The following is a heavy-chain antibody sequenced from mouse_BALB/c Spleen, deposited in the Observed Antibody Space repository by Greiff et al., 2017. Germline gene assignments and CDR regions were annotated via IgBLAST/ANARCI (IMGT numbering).Heavy chain of an antibody. D-gene: IGHD2-2*01. Sequence: DVMLVESGGGLVKPGGSLKLSCAASGFTFSDYYMYWVRQTPEKRLEWVATISDGGSYTYYPDSVKGRFTISRDNAKNNLYLQMSSLKSEDTAMYYCARNYGYDYAMDYWGQGTSVTVSS. J-gene: IGHJ4*01. CDR1: GFTFSDYY. CDR2: ISDGGSYT. V-gene: IGHV5-4*02. CDR3: ARNYGYDYAMDY.